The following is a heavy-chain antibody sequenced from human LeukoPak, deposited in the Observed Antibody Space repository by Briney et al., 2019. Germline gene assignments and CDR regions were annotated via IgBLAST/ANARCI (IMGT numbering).Heavy chain of an antibody. D-gene: IGHD3-10*01. CDR2: INHSGST. Sequence: SETLSLTCTVSGGSISSSSYFWGWIRRPPGKGLEWIGEINHSGSTNYNPSLKSRVTISVDTSKNQFSLKLSSVTAADTAVYYCARGSAITMVRGVIRRWFDPWGQGTLVTVSS. V-gene: IGHV4-39*07. J-gene: IGHJ5*02. CDR3: ARGSAITMVRGVIRRWFDP. CDR1: GGSISSSSYF.